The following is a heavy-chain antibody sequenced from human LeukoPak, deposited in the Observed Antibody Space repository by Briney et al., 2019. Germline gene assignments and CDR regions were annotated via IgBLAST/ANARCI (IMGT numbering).Heavy chain of an antibody. CDR2: ISWNSGSI. V-gene: IGHV3-9*01. CDR1: GFTFDDYA. J-gene: IGHJ4*02. Sequence: PGGSLRLSCAASGFTFDDYAMHWVRQAPGKGLEWVSGISWNSGSIGYADSVKGRFTISRDNAKNSLYLQMNSLRAEDTAVYYCAKGGYSYGPPFFDYWGQGTLVTVSS. D-gene: IGHD5-18*01. CDR3: AKGGYSYGPPFFDY.